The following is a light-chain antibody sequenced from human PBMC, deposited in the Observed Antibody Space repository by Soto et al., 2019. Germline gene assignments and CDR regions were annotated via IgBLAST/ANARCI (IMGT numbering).Light chain of an antibody. CDR2: DAS. CDR3: ELYCRYSRT. V-gene: IGKV3-15*01. J-gene: IGKJ1*01. CDR1: QSRSNL. Sequence: STWARANLSCRASQSRSNLLTWYQQKPGQSPRLLIFDASTRPSGIPSRFSGSGSGTDFTLTISCLQFEDFATYDCELYCRYSRTFG.